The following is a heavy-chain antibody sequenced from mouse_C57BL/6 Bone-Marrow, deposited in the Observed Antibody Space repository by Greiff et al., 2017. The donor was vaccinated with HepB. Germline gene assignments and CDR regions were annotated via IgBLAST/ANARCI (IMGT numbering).Heavy chain of an antibody. J-gene: IGHJ4*01. CDR1: GFTFSDYG. CDR2: ISSGSSTI. CDR3: ARRYYGYYSIDY. V-gene: IGHV5-17*01. D-gene: IGHD1-1*01. Sequence: EVQVVEPGGGLVKPGGSLKLSCAASGFTFSDYGMHWVRQAPEKGLEWVAYISSGSSTIYYADTVKGRITISRDNAKNTLSLQMTSLRSEDTAMYYCARRYYGYYSIDYWGQGTSVTVSS.